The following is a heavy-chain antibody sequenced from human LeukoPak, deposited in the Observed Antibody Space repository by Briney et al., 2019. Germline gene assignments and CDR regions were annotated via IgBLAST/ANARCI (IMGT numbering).Heavy chain of an antibody. J-gene: IGHJ4*02. CDR3: ARDSPLLYGGRFDY. CDR2: ISSSSYI. CDR1: GFTFSSYS. V-gene: IGHV3-21*01. Sequence: PGGSLRLSCAASGFTFSSYSMNWVRQAPGKGLEWVSSISSSSYIYYADSVKGRFTISRDNAKNSLYLQMNSLRAEDTAVYYCARDSPLLYGGRFDYWGQGTLVTVSS. D-gene: IGHD4-23*01.